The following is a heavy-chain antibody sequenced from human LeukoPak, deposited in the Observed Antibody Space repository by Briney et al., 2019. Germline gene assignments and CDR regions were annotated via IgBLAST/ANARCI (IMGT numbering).Heavy chain of an antibody. CDR3: ARGPYSSNWYVDY. CDR2: ISRTGNSI. V-gene: IGHV3-48*03. CDR1: GFTLSSYE. Sequence: GGFLRLSCAASGFTLSSYEMNWVRLAPGKGLEWISYISRTGNSIYYADSVKGRFTISRDSAKNSLYLQMNSLRAEDTAVYYCARGPYSSNWYVDYWGQGTPVTVAS. D-gene: IGHD6-13*01. J-gene: IGHJ4*02.